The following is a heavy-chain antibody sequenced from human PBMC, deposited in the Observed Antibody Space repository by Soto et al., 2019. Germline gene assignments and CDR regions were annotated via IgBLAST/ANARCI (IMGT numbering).Heavy chain of an antibody. J-gene: IGHJ6*02. CDR3: AGYDFWSGYGMDV. CDR1: GGSISSSSYY. Sequence: SETLSLTCTVSGGSISSSSYYWGWIRQPPGKGLEWIGSIYYSGSTYYNPSLKSRVTISVDTSKNQFSLKLSSVTAADTAVYYCAGYDFWSGYGMDVWAQGTTVNVSS. D-gene: IGHD3-3*01. V-gene: IGHV4-39*01. CDR2: IYYSGST.